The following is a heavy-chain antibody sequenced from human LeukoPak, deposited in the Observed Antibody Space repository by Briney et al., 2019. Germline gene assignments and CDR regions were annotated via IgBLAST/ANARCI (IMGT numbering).Heavy chain of an antibody. CDR3: AKDYCSGGSCYYFDY. J-gene: IGHJ4*02. V-gene: IGHV3-43D*03. CDR1: GFTFDDYA. CDR2: ISWDGGST. Sequence: PGGSLRLSCAASGFTFDDYAMHWVRQAPGKGLEWVSLISWDGGSTYYADSVKGRFTISRDNSKNSLYLQMNSLRAEDTALYYCAKDYCSGGSCYYFDYWGQGTLVTVSS. D-gene: IGHD2-15*01.